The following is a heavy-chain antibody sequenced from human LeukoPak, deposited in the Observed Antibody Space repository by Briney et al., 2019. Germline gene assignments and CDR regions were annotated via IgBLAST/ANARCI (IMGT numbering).Heavy chain of an antibody. J-gene: IGHJ5*02. CDR3: ARGAGGYRFVP. D-gene: IGHD1-1*01. V-gene: IGHV4-59*01. Sequence: SETLSLTWTVSGGSISDYLCSWIRQPPGKGMEYIGYIYNSGRTFYNPSLKSRVTISADTSKKQFSLKLTSVTAADTAVYYCARGAGGYRFVPWGQGTLVTVSS. CDR1: GGSISDYL. CDR2: IYNSGRT.